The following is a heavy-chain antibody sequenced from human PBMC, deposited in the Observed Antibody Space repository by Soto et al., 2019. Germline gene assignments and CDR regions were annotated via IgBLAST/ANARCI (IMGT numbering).Heavy chain of an antibody. D-gene: IGHD1-26*01. Sequence: QVQLQESGPGLVKPSETLSLTCAVSGGSVSSGIYYWSWIRQPPGKGLEWIGYIYHSGSTNYNPSLKSRVTISVDTSKNPFSLRLPSVTAADTAVYYCASPNSGRYYYFDYWGQGSLVTVSS. V-gene: IGHV4-61*01. J-gene: IGHJ4*02. CDR2: IYHSGST. CDR3: ASPNSGRYYYFDY. CDR1: GGSVSSGIYY.